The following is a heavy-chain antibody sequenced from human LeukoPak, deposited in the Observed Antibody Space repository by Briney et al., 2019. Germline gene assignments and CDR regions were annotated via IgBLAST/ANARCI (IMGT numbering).Heavy chain of an antibody. J-gene: IGHJ3*02. CDR1: GFTFSDYY. CDR3: ARDYSPVAGTGDDAFDI. CDR2: ISSASSYT. V-gene: IGHV3-11*05. Sequence: GGSLRLSCAASGFTFSDYYMSWIRQAPGKGLEWVSYISSASSYTNYADSVKGRFTISRDNAKNSLYLQMNSLRAEDTAVYYCARDYSPVAGTGDDAFDIWGQGTMVTVSS. D-gene: IGHD6-19*01.